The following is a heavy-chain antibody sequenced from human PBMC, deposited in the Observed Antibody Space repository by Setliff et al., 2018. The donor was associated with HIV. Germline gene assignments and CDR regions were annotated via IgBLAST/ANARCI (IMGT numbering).Heavy chain of an antibody. CDR1: GGSFTSRSYY. Sequence: SETLSLTCTVSGGSFTSRSYYWGWIRQPPGKGLEWIGSIFYSGITCYNPSLKSRVTISVDTSKNQFSLNLNSVTAADTAVYYCARVPRITALRNAFDIWGQGTMVTVSS. CDR3: ARVPRITALRNAFDI. D-gene: IGHD3-10*01. J-gene: IGHJ3*02. V-gene: IGHV4-39*07. CDR2: IFYSGIT.